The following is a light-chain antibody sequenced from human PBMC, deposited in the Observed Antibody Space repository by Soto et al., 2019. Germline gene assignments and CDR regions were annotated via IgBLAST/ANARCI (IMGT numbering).Light chain of an antibody. V-gene: IGKV3-15*01. J-gene: IGKJ2*01. CDR3: QQYNNWPPYT. CDR1: QSVSSN. Sequence: EIVMTQSPDTLSVSPGERVTLSCRASQSVSSNLAWYQQKPGQGPRLLISGASTRASGIPDRFSGSGSGTQFTLTISSLQSEDFAIYYCQQYNNWPPYTFGQGTKLEIK. CDR2: GAS.